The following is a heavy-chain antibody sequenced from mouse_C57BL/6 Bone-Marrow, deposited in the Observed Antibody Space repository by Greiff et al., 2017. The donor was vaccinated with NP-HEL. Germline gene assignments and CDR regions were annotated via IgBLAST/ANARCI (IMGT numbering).Heavy chain of an antibody. Sequence: EVKLMESGGGLVQPGGSLSLSCAASGFTFTDYYMSWVRQPPGKALEWLVFIRNKANGYTTAYIASVKGRFTISSDNSQSILYLQMKALRAEDSATYYCARSIYYDYADDPFNAMDYWGQGTSVTVSS. D-gene: IGHD2-4*01. CDR1: GFTFTDYY. CDR3: ARSIYYDYADDPFNAMDY. V-gene: IGHV7-3*01. J-gene: IGHJ4*01. CDR2: IRNKANGYTT.